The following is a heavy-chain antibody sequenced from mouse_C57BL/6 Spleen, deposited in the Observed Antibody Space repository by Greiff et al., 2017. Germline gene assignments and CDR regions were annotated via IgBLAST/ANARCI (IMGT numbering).Heavy chain of an antibody. CDR1: GYTFTSYW. CDR2: INPSNGGT. Sequence: QVQLQQPGTELVKPGASVKLSCKASGYTFTSYWMHWVKQRPGQGLEWIGNINPSNGGTNYNEKFKSKATLTVDKSSSTAYMQLSSLTSEDSAVYYCARKRGNYYGSSYDAMDYWGQGTSVTVSS. J-gene: IGHJ4*01. V-gene: IGHV1-53*01. D-gene: IGHD1-1*01. CDR3: ARKRGNYYGSSYDAMDY.